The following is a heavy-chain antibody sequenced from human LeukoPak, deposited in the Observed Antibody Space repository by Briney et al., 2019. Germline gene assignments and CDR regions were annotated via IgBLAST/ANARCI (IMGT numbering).Heavy chain of an antibody. V-gene: IGHV3-48*01. CDR1: GFTFSTYS. Sequence: PGGSLRLSCAASGFTFSTYSMNGVRQAPGKGLEWVSYIRSGSNTIYYADSVKGRFTISRDNAKNSLYLQMNSLRAEDTAVYYCATPFDYWGQGTLVTVSS. J-gene: IGHJ4*02. CDR3: ATPFDY. CDR2: IRSGSNTI.